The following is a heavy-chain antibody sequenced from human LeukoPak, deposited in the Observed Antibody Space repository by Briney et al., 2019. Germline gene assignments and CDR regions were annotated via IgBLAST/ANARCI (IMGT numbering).Heavy chain of an antibody. V-gene: IGHV1-18*01. J-gene: IGHJ4*02. Sequence: ASVNVSCKASGYTFITYGITWVRQAPGQRLGWMGWITPYNGDTNYAQNLQDRVTMTTDTSTSTAYMELRSLRSDDTAVYFCARVAGVSYNYFDSWGQGTLVTVSS. CDR2: ITPYNGDT. CDR1: GYTFITYG. D-gene: IGHD1-26*01. CDR3: ARVAGVSYNYFDS.